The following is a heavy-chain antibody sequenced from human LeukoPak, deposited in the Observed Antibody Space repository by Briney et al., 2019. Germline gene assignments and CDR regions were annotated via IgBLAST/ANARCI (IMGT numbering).Heavy chain of an antibody. CDR2: ISGSGGST. Sequence: PGGSLRLSCAASGFTFSSYAMSWVRQAPGKGLEWVSAISGSGGSTYYADSVKGRFTISRDNAKNSLYLQMNSLRAEDTALYHCARVSRNYYDSSGYTYYFDYWGQGTLVTVSS. CDR3: ARVSRNYYDSSGYTYYFDY. CDR1: GFTFSSYA. V-gene: IGHV3-23*01. D-gene: IGHD3-22*01. J-gene: IGHJ4*02.